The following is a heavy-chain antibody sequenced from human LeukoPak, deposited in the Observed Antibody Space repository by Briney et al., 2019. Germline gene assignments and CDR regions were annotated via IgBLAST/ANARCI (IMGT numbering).Heavy chain of an antibody. CDR1: GYTFTGYY. J-gene: IGHJ4*02. CDR2: INPNSGGT. D-gene: IGHD6-13*01. Sequence: ASVKVSCKASGYTFTGYYMHWVRQAPGQGLEWMGWINPNSGGTNYAQKFQGRVTMTRDTSISTAYMELSRLRSDDTAVYYCARVLRAAAGTIDYWGQGTLVTVSS. CDR3: ARVLRAAAGTIDY. V-gene: IGHV1-2*02.